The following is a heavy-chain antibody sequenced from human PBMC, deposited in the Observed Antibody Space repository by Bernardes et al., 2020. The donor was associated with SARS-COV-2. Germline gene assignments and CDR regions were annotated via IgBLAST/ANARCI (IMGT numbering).Heavy chain of an antibody. J-gene: IGHJ4*02. V-gene: IGHV4-31*03. CDR2: IYYSGST. D-gene: IGHD6-13*01. CDR1: GGSISSGGYY. CDR3: ARVTVGSSWYYDY. Sequence: SETLSLTCTVSGGSISSGGYYWSWLRQHPGKGLEWIGYIYYSGSTYYNPSLKSRVTISVDTSKNQFSLKLSSVTAADTAVYYCARVTVGSSWYYDYWGQGTLVTVSS.